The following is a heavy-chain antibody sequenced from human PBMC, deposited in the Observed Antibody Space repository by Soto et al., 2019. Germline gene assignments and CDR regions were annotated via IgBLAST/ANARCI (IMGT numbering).Heavy chain of an antibody. CDR2: INPNSGGT. V-gene: IGHV1-2*02. CDR3: ARVQWELLRYYFDY. J-gene: IGHJ4*02. D-gene: IGHD1-26*01. CDR1: GYTFTGYY. Sequence: ASVKVSCKASGYTFTGYYMHWVRQAPGQGLEWMGWINPNSGGTNYAQKFQGRVTMTRDTSISRAYMELSRLRSDDTAVYYCARVQWELLRYYFDYWGQGTLVTVSS.